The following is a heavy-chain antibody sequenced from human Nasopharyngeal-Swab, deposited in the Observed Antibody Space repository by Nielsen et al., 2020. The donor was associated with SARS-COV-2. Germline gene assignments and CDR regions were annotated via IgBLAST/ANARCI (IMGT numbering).Heavy chain of an antibody. D-gene: IGHD6-6*01. V-gene: IGHV3-74*01. CDR1: GFTFSSYW. CDR3: ARGQVSNYYYMDV. J-gene: IGHJ6*03. CDR2: INSDGRST. Sequence: GGSLRLSCAASGFTFSSYWMHWVRQAPGKGLVWVSRINSDGRSTNYADSVKGRFTIPRDNAKNTLYLQMNSLRAEDTAVYYCARGQVSNYYYMDVWGKGTTVTVSS.